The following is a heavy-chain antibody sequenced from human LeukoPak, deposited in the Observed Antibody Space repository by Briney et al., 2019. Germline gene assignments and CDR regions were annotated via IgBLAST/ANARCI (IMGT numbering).Heavy chain of an antibody. Sequence: ASVKVSCKASGYTFTSYGISWVRQAPGQGLEWMGWISAYNGNTNYAQKLQGRVTMTTDTSTSTAYMELRSLRSDDTAVYYCARSYDILTGYTRWSYYYYYMDVWGKGTTVTISS. CDR3: ARSYDILTGYTRWSYYYYYMDV. J-gene: IGHJ6*03. CDR1: GYTFTSYG. V-gene: IGHV1-18*01. D-gene: IGHD3-9*01. CDR2: ISAYNGNT.